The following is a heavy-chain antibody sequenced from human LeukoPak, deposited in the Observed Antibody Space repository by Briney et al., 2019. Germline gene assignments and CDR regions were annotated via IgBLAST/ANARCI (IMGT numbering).Heavy chain of an antibody. CDR1: GGSISSYY. Sequence: PSETLSLTCTVSGGSISSYYWSWIRQPPGKGLEWIGYIYYSGSTNYNPSLKSRVTISVDTSKNQFSLKLSSVTAADTAVYYCARDSREDYYDSSGYYYDYYYYMDVWGKGTTVTVSS. CDR2: IYYSGST. CDR3: ARDSREDYYDSSGYYYDYYYYMDV. J-gene: IGHJ6*03. D-gene: IGHD3-22*01. V-gene: IGHV4-59*01.